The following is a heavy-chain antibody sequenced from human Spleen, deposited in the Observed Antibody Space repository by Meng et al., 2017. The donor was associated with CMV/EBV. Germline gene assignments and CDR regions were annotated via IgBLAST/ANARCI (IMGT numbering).Heavy chain of an antibody. CDR1: GFTFSGST. J-gene: IGHJ3*02. CDR3: ARDHYCSSTSCSRGVFDI. Sequence: GGSLRLSCAASGFTFSGSTIYWVRQASGKGLEWVGRIRTKANNYATEYAASVKGRFTCSRDDSKSTAYLQINSLKTEDTAVYYRARDHYCSSTSCSRGVFDIWGQGTMVTVSS. CDR2: IRTKANNYAT. D-gene: IGHD2-2*01. V-gene: IGHV3-73*01.